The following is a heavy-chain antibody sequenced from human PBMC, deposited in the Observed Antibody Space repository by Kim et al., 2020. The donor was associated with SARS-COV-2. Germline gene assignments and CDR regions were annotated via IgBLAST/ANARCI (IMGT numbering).Heavy chain of an antibody. D-gene: IGHD6-6*01. J-gene: IGHJ4*02. CDR3: ARDGVDSSSSRGAFDY. V-gene: IGHV3-21*01. Sequence: SVNGRFTISRDNAKNSLYLQMNSLRAEDTAVYYCARDGVDSSSSRGAFDYWGQGTLVTVSS.